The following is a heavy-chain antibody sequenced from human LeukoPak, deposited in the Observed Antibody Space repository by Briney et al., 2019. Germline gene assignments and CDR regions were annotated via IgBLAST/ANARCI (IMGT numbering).Heavy chain of an antibody. V-gene: IGHV3-20*04. D-gene: IGHD2/OR15-2a*01. Sequence: GGSLRLSCAASGFTFDDYGMSWVRQAPGKGLEWVSGINWNGGSTGYADSVKGRFTISRDNAKNSLYLQMNSLRAEDTALYYCARVLVHKVSREYRELYYFDYWGQGTLVTVSS. CDR2: INWNGGST. CDR1: GFTFDDYG. J-gene: IGHJ4*02. CDR3: ARVLVHKVSREYRELYYFDY.